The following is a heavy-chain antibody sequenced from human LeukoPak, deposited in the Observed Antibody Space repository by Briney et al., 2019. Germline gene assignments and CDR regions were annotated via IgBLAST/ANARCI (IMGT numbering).Heavy chain of an antibody. J-gene: IGHJ4*02. CDR1: GYTFTSYD. Sequence: GASVKISCKASGYTFTSYDINWMRQATGQGLEWMGWMSPNSGNTGYAQKFQGRATMTRDTSISTAYMELSRLRSDDTAVYYCARGLWGTVTSLPPPDYWGQGTLVTVSS. CDR2: MSPNSGNT. CDR3: ARGLWGTVTSLPPPDY. V-gene: IGHV1-8*01. D-gene: IGHD4-11*01.